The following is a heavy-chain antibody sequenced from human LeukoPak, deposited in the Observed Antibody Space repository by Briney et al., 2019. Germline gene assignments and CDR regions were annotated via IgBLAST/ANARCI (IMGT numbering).Heavy chain of an antibody. Sequence: SQTLSLTCTVSGGSISSGDYYWSWIRQPPGKGLEWIGYIYYSGSTYYNPSLKSRVTISVDTSKNQFSLKLSSVTAADTAVYYCAREITMVRSRNWFDPWGQGTLVTVSS. J-gene: IGHJ5*02. CDR2: IYYSGST. D-gene: IGHD3-10*01. CDR1: GGSISSGDYY. V-gene: IGHV4-30-4*01. CDR3: AREITMVRSRNWFDP.